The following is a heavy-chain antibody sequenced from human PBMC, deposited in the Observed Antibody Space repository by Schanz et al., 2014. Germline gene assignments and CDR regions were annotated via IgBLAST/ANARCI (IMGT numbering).Heavy chain of an antibody. CDR3: ARDGVAATTDFEY. CDR2: LSFDSRHI. J-gene: IGHJ4*02. V-gene: IGHV3-21*06. Sequence: EVQLVESGGGLVKPGGSLRLSCTASGFSFDSYNMNWVRQSPGKGLEWVAFLSFDSRHIYYAASVKGRFTISRDNAKSSLHLQMNSRRADDTAVYYCARDGVAATTDFEYWGQGALVTVSS. D-gene: IGHD1-1*01. CDR1: GFSFDSYN.